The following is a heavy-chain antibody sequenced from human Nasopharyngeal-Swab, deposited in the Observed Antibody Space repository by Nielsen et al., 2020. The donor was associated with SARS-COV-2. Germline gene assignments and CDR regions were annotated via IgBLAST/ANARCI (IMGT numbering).Heavy chain of an antibody. CDR3: ARDRVGWLQLSPDAFDI. V-gene: IGHV3-33*01. J-gene: IGHJ3*02. D-gene: IGHD5-24*01. CDR2: IWYDGSYK. Sequence: GGSLRLSCTVSGFTFSSYGMHWVLQAPGKGLEWVAVIWYDGSYKYYGDSVKGRFTISRDNSKNTLYLEMNNLRVEDTAVYYCARDRVGWLQLSPDAFDIWGQGTMVTVSS. CDR1: GFTFSSYG.